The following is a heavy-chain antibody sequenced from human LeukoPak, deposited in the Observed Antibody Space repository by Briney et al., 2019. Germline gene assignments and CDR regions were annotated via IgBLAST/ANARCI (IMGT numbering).Heavy chain of an antibody. D-gene: IGHD1-26*01. J-gene: IGHJ3*02. V-gene: IGHV3-64D*09. CDR3: VKDLGGAWAFDI. CDR1: GFTFSTHS. Sequence: GGTLRLSCSASGFTFSTHSMHWGRQAPGKGLEYVSTISGSGGTTYYADSVKGRFTISRDNSKNSVYLQMSSLRAEDTAMYHCVKDLGGAWAFDIWGQGTIVADPS. CDR2: ISGSGGTT.